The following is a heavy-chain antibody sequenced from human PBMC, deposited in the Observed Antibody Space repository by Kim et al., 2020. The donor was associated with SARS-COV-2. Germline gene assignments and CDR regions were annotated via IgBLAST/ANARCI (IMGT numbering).Heavy chain of an antibody. J-gene: IGHJ4*02. CDR3: TRHVSCTDSSCYSFDY. D-gene: IGHD2-15*01. CDR1: GFTFSGSA. Sequence: GGSLRLSCAASGFTFSGSAMHWVRQASGKGLEWVGRIRSKVNSYATAYAASVKGRFTISRDDSKNTAYLQMNSPKTEDTAVYFCTRHVSCTDSSCYSFDYWGQGTLVTVSS. V-gene: IGHV3-73*01. CDR2: IRSKVNSYAT.